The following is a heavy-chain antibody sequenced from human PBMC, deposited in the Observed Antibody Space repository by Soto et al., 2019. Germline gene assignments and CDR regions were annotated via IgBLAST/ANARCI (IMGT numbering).Heavy chain of an antibody. Sequence: ELQLVETGGGLIQTGGPRGLPCPPPGFSTIANSMAGVRRPPGRGLEWVSTTFSGGNTEYAASVKGRCSISRDNYKNTLYLQMDNLRVEDTAVYYCARKPPSAIQGWAFGMDVWGQGTTVSVSS. J-gene: IGHJ6*02. V-gene: IGHV3-53*02. CDR2: TFSGGNT. D-gene: IGHD2-21*01. CDR3: ARKPPSAIQGWAFGMDV. CDR1: GFSTIANS.